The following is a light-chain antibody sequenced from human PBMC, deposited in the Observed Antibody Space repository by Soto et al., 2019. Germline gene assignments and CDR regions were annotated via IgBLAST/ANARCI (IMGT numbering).Light chain of an antibody. Sequence: QSALTQPASVSGSPGQSIAISCTGTSSDVGGYNYVSWYQQHPGKAPKLILCDVSNRPSGVSDRFSGSKSGNTACLTISGLQTEDEADYYCSSYTTSSTYVFGTGTKLTVL. V-gene: IGLV2-14*01. CDR1: SSDVGGYNY. J-gene: IGLJ1*01. CDR2: DVS. CDR3: SSYTTSSTYV.